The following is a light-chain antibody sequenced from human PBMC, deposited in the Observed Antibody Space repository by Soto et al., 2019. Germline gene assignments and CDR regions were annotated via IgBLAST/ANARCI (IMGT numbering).Light chain of an antibody. J-gene: IGLJ1*01. CDR2: EGS. Sequence: QAALTQPASVSGSPGQSITISCTGTSSDVGSYNLVSWYQQHPGKAPKLMIYEGSKRPSGVSNRFSGSKSGNTASLTISGLQAEDEADYYCCSYAGSSTLLYVFGTGTKGHRP. CDR3: CSYAGSSTLLYV. CDR1: SSDVGSYNL. V-gene: IGLV2-23*01.